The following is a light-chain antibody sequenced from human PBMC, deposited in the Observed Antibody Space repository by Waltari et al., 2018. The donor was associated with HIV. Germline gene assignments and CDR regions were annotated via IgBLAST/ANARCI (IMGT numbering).Light chain of an antibody. J-gene: IGKJ3*01. CDR3: QQLNSYHFT. CDR2: AAS. V-gene: IGKV1-9*01. CDR1: QAVDSY. Sequence: DIQLTQSPSFLSASVGDRVTVTCRASQAVDSYLAWYQQKPGKAPRLLIYAASTLQSGVPSRLICRGSATELTCKISSLQHEDFATSHCQQLNSYHFTVGPGSKEDIK.